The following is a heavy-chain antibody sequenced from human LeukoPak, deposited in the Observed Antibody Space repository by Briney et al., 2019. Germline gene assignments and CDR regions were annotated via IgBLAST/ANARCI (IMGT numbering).Heavy chain of an antibody. J-gene: IGHJ4*02. CDR2: ISAYNGNT. V-gene: IGHV1-18*01. D-gene: IGHD6-13*01. CDR1: GHTFTSYG. Sequence: GASVKVSCKASGHTFTSYGISWVRQAPGQGLEWMGWISAYNGNTNYAQKLQGRVTMTTDTSTSTAYMELRSLRSDDTAVYYCARTPSTSETAAGSFDYWGQGTLVTVSP. CDR3: ARTPSTSETAAGSFDY.